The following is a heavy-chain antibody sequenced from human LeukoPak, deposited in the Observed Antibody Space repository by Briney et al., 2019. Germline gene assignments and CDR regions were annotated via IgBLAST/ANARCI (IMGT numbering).Heavy chain of an antibody. V-gene: IGHV4-34*01. CDR1: GGSFSGYY. D-gene: IGHD6-13*01. CDR2: INHSGST. CDR3: ARAGYSSSRYVANDY. J-gene: IGHJ4*02. Sequence: SETLSLTCAVYGGSFSGYYWSWIRQPPGKGLEWIGEINHSGSTNYNPSLKSRVTISVDTSKNQFSLKLSSVTAADTAVYYCARAGYSSSRYVANDYWGQGTLVTVSS.